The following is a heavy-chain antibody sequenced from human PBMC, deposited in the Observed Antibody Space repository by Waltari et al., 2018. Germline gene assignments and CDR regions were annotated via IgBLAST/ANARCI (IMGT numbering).Heavy chain of an antibody. CDR2: ISTGGSIK. D-gene: IGHD1-26*01. CDR3: ARNPSLLYYNYAMDV. V-gene: IGHV3-48*03. CDR1: GFTFSDYE. J-gene: IGHJ6*02. Sequence: EVQLVESGGGLVQPGGSLRLSCTASGFTFSDYEMNWVRQVPGRGLDWISYISTGGSIKYYADSVEGRFTISRDNAKNSLYLQMNSLRAEDTAVYYCARNPSLLYYNYAMDVWGQGTTVTVSS.